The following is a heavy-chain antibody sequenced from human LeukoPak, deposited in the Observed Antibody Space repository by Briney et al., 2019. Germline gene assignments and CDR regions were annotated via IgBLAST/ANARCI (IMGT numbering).Heavy chain of an antibody. V-gene: IGHV3-21*01. D-gene: IGHD6-13*01. J-gene: IGHJ4*02. Sequence: GGSLRLSCAASGFRFSIYSMNWVRQAPGKGLEWVSSISSSSSYIYYADSVKGRFTISRDNAKNSLYLQMNSLRAEDTAVYYCAREGAAGYYFDYWGQGTLVTVSS. CDR3: AREGAAGYYFDY. CDR1: GFRFSIYS. CDR2: ISSSSSYI.